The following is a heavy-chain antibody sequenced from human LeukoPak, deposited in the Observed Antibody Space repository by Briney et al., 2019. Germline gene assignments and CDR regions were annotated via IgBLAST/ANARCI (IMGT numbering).Heavy chain of an antibody. CDR1: GFTFSSYW. J-gene: IGHJ4*02. CDR3: ARDTYGSGNFYEY. CDR2: ISSDESST. Sequence: PGGSLRLSCAASGFTFSSYWMHWVRQVPGKGLLWVSRISSDESSTTYADSVKGRFTISRDNAKNTLYLQMNSLRAEDTAVYYCARDTYGSGNFYEYWGQGTLVMVSS. V-gene: IGHV3-74*01. D-gene: IGHD3-10*01.